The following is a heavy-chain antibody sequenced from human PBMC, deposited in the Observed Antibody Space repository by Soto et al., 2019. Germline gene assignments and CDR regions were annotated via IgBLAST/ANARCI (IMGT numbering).Heavy chain of an antibody. CDR3: AKGLALMADH. V-gene: IGHV4-38-2*01. Sequence: SETLSLTCVVSGDSIYNGYFWGWIRQPPGKGLEWIGAIHQSGPTHYNPSLKSRVTLSVDTPENQISLRVEDTAVYYCAKGLALMADHWGQGTPVTV. CDR2: IHQSGPT. J-gene: IGHJ4*02. D-gene: IGHD2-15*01. CDR1: GDSIYNGYF.